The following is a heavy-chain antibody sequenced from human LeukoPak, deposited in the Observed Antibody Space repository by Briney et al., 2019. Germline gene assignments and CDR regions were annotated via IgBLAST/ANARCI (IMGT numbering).Heavy chain of an antibody. V-gene: IGHV1-69*04. D-gene: IGHD4-17*01. CDR2: IIPILGIA. Sequence: ASVKVSCKASGGTFSSYAISWVRQAPGQGLEWMGRIIPILGIANYAQKFQGRVTITADKSTSTAYMELSSLRSEDTAAYYCARDPGDYLYYYYGLDVWGQGTTVTVSS. CDR3: ARDPGDYLYYYYGLDV. CDR1: GGTFSSYA. J-gene: IGHJ6*02.